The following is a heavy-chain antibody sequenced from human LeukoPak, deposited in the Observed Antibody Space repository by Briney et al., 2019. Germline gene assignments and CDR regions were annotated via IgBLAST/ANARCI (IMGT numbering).Heavy chain of an antibody. CDR2: ISYDGSNK. V-gene: IGHV3-30*18. CDR3: AKMGDGVRGLHYYYGMDV. J-gene: IGHJ6*02. CDR1: GFTFSSYG. D-gene: IGHD3-10*01. Sequence: GGSLRLSCAASGFTFSSYGMHWVRQAPGKGLEWVAVISYDGSNKYYADSVKGRFTISRDNSKNTLYLQMNSLRAEDTAVYYCAKMGDGVRGLHYYYGMDVWGQGTTVTVSS.